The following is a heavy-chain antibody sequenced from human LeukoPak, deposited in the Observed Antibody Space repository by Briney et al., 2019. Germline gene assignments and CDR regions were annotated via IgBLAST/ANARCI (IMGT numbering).Heavy chain of an antibody. J-gene: IGHJ5*02. CDR3: VRAGGAYSFNP. D-gene: IGHD5-18*01. V-gene: IGHV3-7*01. Sequence: GGSLRLSCVASGFIFDDYWMNWVRQAPGKGLEWVASIKQDGSEQYYVDSVKGRFTISRDNAKNSLYLQMNSLRAEDTAVYYCVRAGGAYSFNPWGQGTLVTVSS. CDR1: GFIFDDYW. CDR2: IKQDGSEQ.